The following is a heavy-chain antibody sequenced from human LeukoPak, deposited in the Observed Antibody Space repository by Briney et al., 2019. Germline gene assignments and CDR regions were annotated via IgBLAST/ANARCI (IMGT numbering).Heavy chain of an antibody. CDR1: GYTFTGYY. D-gene: IGHD3-3*01. CDR3: ARDHDSWSGLYAFDI. J-gene: IGHJ3*02. Sequence: ASVKVSCKASGYTFTGYYIHWLRQAPGQGLEWMGWINPNSGGTNSAQKFQGRVTMTRDTSITTAYMELSSLRSDDTAVYYCARDHDSWSGLYAFDIWGQGTMVTVSS. V-gene: IGHV1-2*02. CDR2: INPNSGGT.